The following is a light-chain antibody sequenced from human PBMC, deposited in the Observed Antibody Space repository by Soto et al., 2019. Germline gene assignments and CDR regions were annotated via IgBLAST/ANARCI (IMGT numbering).Light chain of an antibody. CDR3: SSYTSSSTLV. CDR2: DVS. Sequence: LTQPASVSGSPGQSITISCTGTSSDVGGYNYVSWYQQHPGKAPKLMIYDVSNRPSGVSNRFSGSKSGNTASLTISGLQAEDEADYYCSSYTSSSTLVFGNGTKVTVL. CDR1: SSDVGGYNY. V-gene: IGLV2-14*01. J-gene: IGLJ1*01.